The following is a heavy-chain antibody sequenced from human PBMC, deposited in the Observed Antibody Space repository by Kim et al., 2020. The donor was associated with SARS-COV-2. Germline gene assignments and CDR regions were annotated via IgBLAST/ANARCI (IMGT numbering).Heavy chain of an antibody. D-gene: IGHD4-17*01. Sequence: SETLSLTCTVSGGSISSYYWSWIRQPPGKGLEWIGYIYYSGSTNYNPSLKSRVTISVDTSKNQFSLKLSSVTAADTAVYYCASLPTTVAPYNWFDPWGQGTLVTVSS. V-gene: IGHV4-59*08. J-gene: IGHJ5*02. CDR1: GGSISSYY. CDR2: IYYSGST. CDR3: ASLPTTVAPYNWFDP.